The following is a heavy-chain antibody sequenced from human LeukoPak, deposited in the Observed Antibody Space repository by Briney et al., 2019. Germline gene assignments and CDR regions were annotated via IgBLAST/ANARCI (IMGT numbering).Heavy chain of an antibody. J-gene: IGHJ4*02. D-gene: IGHD2-2*01. CDR3: ARDPLGYCSSTSCYVFDY. CDR2: ISAYNGNT. CDR1: GYTFTSYG. Sequence: ASVKVSCKASGYTFTSYGISWVRQAPGQGLEWMGWISAYNGNTNYAQKLQGRVTMTTDTSTSTVYMELSSLRSEDTAVYYCARDPLGYCSSTSCYVFDYWGQGTLVTVSS. V-gene: IGHV1-18*01.